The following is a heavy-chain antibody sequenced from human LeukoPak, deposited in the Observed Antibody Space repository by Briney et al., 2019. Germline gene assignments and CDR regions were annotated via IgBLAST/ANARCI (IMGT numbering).Heavy chain of an antibody. CDR3: AKGFYGSGSVDV. V-gene: IGHV3-11*01. J-gene: IGHJ6*04. CDR2: ISSSGSTI. D-gene: IGHD3-10*01. CDR1: GFTFSDYY. Sequence: GSLRLSCAASGFTFSDYYMSWIRQAPGKGLEWVSYISSSGSTIYYSDSVKGRFTISRDNAKNSLYLQMNSLRAEDTAVYFCAKGFYGSGSVDVWGKGTTVTVSS.